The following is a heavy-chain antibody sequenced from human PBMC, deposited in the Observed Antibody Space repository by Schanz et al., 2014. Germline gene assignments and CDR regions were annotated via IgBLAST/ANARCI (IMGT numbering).Heavy chain of an antibody. CDR1: GGTFSSYT. V-gene: IGHV1-69*02. J-gene: IGHJ6*02. D-gene: IGHD3-9*01. CDR3: AKVDRTRYYAMDV. CDR2: FIPILGIT. Sequence: QVQLVQSGAEVMKPGSSVKVSCKASGGTFSSYTINWVRQAPGQGLEWMGRFIPILGITNVAQTYQDRVTITADKSASTAYMELSSLRSEDTAVYYCAKVDRTRYYAMDVWGQGTTVTVSS.